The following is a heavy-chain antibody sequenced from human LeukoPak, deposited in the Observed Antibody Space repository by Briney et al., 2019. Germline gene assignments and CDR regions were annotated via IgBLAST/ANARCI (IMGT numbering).Heavy chain of an antibody. J-gene: IGHJ4*02. CDR1: GFTFSNAW. Sequence: GGSLRLSCAASGFTFSNAWMSWVRQAPGKGLEWVGRIKNKTDGGTTDYAAPVKGRFTISRDDSKNTLYLQMNSLKTEDTAVYYCAKDLPLGDGPIPGFDYWSQGTLVTVSS. V-gene: IGHV3-15*01. D-gene: IGHD5-24*01. CDR3: AKDLPLGDGPIPGFDY. CDR2: IKNKTDGGTT.